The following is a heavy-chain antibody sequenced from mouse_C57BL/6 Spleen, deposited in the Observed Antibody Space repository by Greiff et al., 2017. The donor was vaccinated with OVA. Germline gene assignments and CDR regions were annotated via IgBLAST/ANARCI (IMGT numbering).Heavy chain of an antibody. V-gene: IGHV1-82*01. CDR3: ARSWGYDYDADY. J-gene: IGHJ2*01. D-gene: IGHD2-4*01. CDR1: GYAFSSSW. CDR2: IYPGDGDT. Sequence: VKLQESGPELVKPGASVKISCKASGYAFSSSWMNWVKQRPGKGLEWIGRIYPGDGDTNYNGKFKGKATLTADKSSSTAYMQLSSLTSEDSAVYFCARSWGYDYDADYWGQGTTLTVSS.